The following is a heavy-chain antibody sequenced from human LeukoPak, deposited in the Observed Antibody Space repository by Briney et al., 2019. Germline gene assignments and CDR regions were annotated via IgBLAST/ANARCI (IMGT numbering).Heavy chain of an antibody. D-gene: IGHD3-22*01. V-gene: IGHV3-23*01. Sequence: GGSLRLSCAASGFTFSSYAMSWVRQAPGKGLEWVSATSGSGGSTYYADSVKGRFTISRDNSKNTLYLQMNSLRAEDTAVYYCAGYYDSSGHSMSGYYYYYMDVWGKGTTVTVSS. J-gene: IGHJ6*03. CDR2: TSGSGGST. CDR1: GFTFSSYA. CDR3: AGYYDSSGHSMSGYYYYYMDV.